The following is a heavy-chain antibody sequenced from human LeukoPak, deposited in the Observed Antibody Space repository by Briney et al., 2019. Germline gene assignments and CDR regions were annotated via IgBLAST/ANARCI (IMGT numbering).Heavy chain of an antibody. D-gene: IGHD6-19*01. CDR2: IGKNGGNP. J-gene: IGHJ4*02. CDR1: GFTFDDYA. V-gene: IGHV3-20*04. Sequence: GGSLRLSCAASGFTFDDYAMSWVCQAPGKGLEWVSGIGKNGGNPGYADSVKGRFTISRDNARNSLYLQMNSLRAEDTALFFCTRDPGTVAIDYWGQGTLVTVSS. CDR3: TRDPGTVAIDY.